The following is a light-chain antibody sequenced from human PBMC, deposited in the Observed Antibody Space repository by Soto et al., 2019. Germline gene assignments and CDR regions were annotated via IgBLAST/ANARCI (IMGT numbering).Light chain of an antibody. J-gene: IGKJ1*01. CDR1: QNLGTLY. CDR3: QQYAGSPQT. CDR2: SAS. Sequence: EIVLTQSPGPLSFSPGERGTLSCRTSQNLGTLYLAWFQQKSGQAPRLLIYSASRRATGIPDRFTGSGSGTDFTLTINRVEPEDFAVYFCQQYAGSPQTFGQGTKVDIK. V-gene: IGKV3-20*01.